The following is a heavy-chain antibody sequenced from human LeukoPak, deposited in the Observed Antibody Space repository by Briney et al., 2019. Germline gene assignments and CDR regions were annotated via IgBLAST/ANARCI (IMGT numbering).Heavy chain of an antibody. D-gene: IGHD2-2*01. CDR1: GYTFTCYY. Sequence: TSVKVSCKASGYTFTCYYMHWVRQAPRQGLEWMGWINPNSGGTNYAQKFQGRVTMTRDTSISTAYMELSRLRSDDTAVYYCASSDCSSTSCYFLGGYWFDPWGQGTLVTVSS. J-gene: IGHJ5*02. CDR2: INPNSGGT. V-gene: IGHV1-2*02. CDR3: ASSDCSSTSCYFLGGYWFDP.